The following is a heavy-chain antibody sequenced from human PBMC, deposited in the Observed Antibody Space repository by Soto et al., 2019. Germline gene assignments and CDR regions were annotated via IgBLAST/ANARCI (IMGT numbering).Heavy chain of an antibody. Sequence: QVQLVQSGTEVKKPGASVKVSCKASGYTFTSYGINWVRQAPGQGLEWVGWISAYSGKTNYGQNVQGRVTMTTDTSTTTAYMELRSLRSDDTAVYYWAGGDISGRVFAISNCVDPWGQGTLVSVSS. V-gene: IGHV1-18*04. CDR3: AGGDISGRVFAISNCVDP. D-gene: IGHD2-8*01. CDR1: GYTFTSYG. CDR2: ISAYSGKT. J-gene: IGHJ5*02.